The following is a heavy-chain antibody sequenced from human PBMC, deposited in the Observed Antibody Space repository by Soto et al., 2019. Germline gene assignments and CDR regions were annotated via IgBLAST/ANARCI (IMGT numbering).Heavy chain of an antibody. V-gene: IGHV3-21*01. Sequence: GGSLRLSCAASGFTFRSYAMNWVRQTQEKGLEWVSSISSTSTYTHYADSVRGRFTISRDNANNSLFLQMNSLRAEDTAIYYCARDLALAGNYWGQGALVTVSS. D-gene: IGHD6-19*01. J-gene: IGHJ4*02. CDR1: GFTFRSYA. CDR3: ARDLALAGNY. CDR2: ISSTSTYT.